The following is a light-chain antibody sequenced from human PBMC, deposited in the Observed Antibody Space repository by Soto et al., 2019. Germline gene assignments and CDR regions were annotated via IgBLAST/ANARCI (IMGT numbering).Light chain of an antibody. CDR2: DVS. J-gene: IGLJ1*01. CDR1: SSDVGGYNY. V-gene: IGLV2-14*01. CDR3: NSYTTSNNYV. Sequence: QSVLTQPASVSRSPGQSITISCTGTSSDVGGYNYVSWYQQHPGKAPKLMIYDVSNRPSGVSNRFSGSKSGNTASLTISGLQAEDEADYYCNSYTTSNNYVFGTGTKVTVL.